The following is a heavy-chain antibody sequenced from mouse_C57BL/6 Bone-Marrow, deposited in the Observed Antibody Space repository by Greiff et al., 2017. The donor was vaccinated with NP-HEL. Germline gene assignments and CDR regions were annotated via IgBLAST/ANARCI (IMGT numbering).Heavy chain of an antibody. D-gene: IGHD1-1*01. Sequence: EVKLVESGGGLVKPGGSLKLSCAASGFTFSDYGMHWVRQAPEKGLEWVAYISSGSSTIYYAATVKGRFTISRHNAKNTLFMQMSRLRTKDTAMYYCARRKYYSSFPYYAMDYWGQGTSVTVSS. CDR3: ARRKYYSSFPYYAMDY. CDR1: GFTFSDYG. V-gene: IGHV5-17*01. CDR2: ISSGSSTI. J-gene: IGHJ4*01.